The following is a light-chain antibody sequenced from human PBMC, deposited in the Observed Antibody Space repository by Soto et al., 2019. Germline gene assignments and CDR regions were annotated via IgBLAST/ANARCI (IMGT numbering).Light chain of an antibody. CDR3: QQRHMWPIT. CDR2: DAY. V-gene: IGKV3-11*01. J-gene: IGKJ5*01. CDR1: QSFRGL. Sequence: EVVLTQSPVTLSLSPVEIATLSFMASQSFRGLLAWYQQKPGQAPRLLIFDAYNRATGIPPRFSGSGSGTDFTLTISSLEPEDSAVYYCQQRHMWPITFGQGTRLEIK.